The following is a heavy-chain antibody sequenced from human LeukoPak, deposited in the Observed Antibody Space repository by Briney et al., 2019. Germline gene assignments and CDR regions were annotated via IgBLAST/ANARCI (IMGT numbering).Heavy chain of an antibody. V-gene: IGHV4-59*01. CDR1: GGSISSYY. J-gene: IGHJ6*03. D-gene: IGHD6-13*01. CDR3: ARRGGYSSSWYRGNYYYMDV. CDR2: IYYSGST. Sequence: PSETLSLTCTVSGGSISSYYWSWIRQPPGKGLEWIGYIYYSGSTNYNPSLKSRVTISVDTSKNQFSLKLSSVTAADTAVYYCARRGGYSSSWYRGNYYYMDVWGKGTTVTISS.